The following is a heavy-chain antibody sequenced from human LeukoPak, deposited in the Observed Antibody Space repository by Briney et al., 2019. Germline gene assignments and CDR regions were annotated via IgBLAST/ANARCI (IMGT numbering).Heavy chain of an antibody. J-gene: IGHJ4*02. Sequence: GGSLRLSCAASGFTFSNAWMSWVRQAPGKGLEWVANIKQDGSEKYYVDSVKGRFTISRDNAENSLYLQMNSLRAEDTAVYYCARAHGGNSPFDYWGQGTLVTVSS. CDR3: ARAHGGNSPFDY. D-gene: IGHD4-23*01. CDR2: IKQDGSEK. V-gene: IGHV3-7*01. CDR1: GFTFSNAW.